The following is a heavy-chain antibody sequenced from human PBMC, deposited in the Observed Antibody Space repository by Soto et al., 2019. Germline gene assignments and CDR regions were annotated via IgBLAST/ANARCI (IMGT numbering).Heavy chain of an antibody. V-gene: IGHV3-15*01. CDR1: GFTFSNAW. CDR2: IKSKTDGGTT. CDR3: TTDQVEYCSSTSCYLVYFDS. Sequence: PGGSLRLSCAASGFTFSNAWMSWVRQAPGKGLEWVGRIKSKTDGGTTDYAAPVKGRFTISRDDSKNTLYLQMNSLKTEDTAVYYCTTDQVEYCSSTSCYLVYFDSWGQGTLVTVSS. J-gene: IGHJ4*02. D-gene: IGHD2-2*01.